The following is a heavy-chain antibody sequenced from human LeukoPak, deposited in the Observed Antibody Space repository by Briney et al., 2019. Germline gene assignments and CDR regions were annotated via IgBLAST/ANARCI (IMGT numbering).Heavy chain of an antibody. V-gene: IGHV4-34*01. CDR1: GFTFSSYA. CDR2: INHSGST. D-gene: IGHD4-17*01. Sequence: PGGSLRLSCAASGFTFSSYAMSWIRQPPGKGLEWIGEINHSGSTNYNPSLKSRVTISVDTSKNQFSLKLSSVTAADTAVYYCARPSRYGESDYWGQGTLVTVSS. J-gene: IGHJ4*02. CDR3: ARPSRYGESDY.